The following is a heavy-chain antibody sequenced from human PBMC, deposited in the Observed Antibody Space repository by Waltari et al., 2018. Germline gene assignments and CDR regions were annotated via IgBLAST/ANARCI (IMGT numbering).Heavy chain of an antibody. CDR2: IWYDGSYK. CDR1: GFPFSRYA. D-gene: IGHD2-8*02. J-gene: IGHJ4*02. CDR3: AKDGSASRLVRYYLDS. V-gene: IGHV3-33*06. Sequence: QVQLVESGGGVVQPGRSLRLSCAASGFPFSRYALLWVRQAPGKGLEWVAVIWYDGSYKFYADSVKGRFSISRDNPKNTLHLQMDSLRAEDSAIYYCAKDGSASRLVRYYLDSWGPGTLVTVSS.